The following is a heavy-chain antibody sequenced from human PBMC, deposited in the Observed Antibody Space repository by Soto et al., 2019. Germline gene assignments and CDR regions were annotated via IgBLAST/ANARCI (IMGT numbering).Heavy chain of an antibody. CDR3: ARDERDSSGLVWRHAFDI. CDR2: IWYDGSNK. J-gene: IGHJ3*02. CDR1: GFAFSSYG. Sequence: GGSLRLSCAASGFAFSSYGMHWVRQAPGKGLEWVAVIWYDGSNKYYADSVKGRFTISRDNSKNTLYLQMNSLRAEDTAVYYCARDERDSSGLVWRHAFDIWGQGTMVTVSS. D-gene: IGHD6-19*01. V-gene: IGHV3-33*01.